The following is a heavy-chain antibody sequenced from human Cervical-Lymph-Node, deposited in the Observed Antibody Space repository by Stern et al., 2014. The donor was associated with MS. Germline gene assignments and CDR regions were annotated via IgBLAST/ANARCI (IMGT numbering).Heavy chain of an antibody. V-gene: IGHV1-69*01. CDR2: IIPIFGTA. CDR3: AREGKARDGYNNPFDY. J-gene: IGHJ4*02. CDR1: GGTFSIYA. D-gene: IGHD5-24*01. Sequence: QMQLVQSGAEVKKPGSSVKVSCKASGGTFSIYAFSWVRQAPGQGLEWMGGIIPIFGTANYAQKFQGRVTITADESTSTAYMDLSSLRSEDTALYYCAREGKARDGYNNPFDYWGQGTLVTVSS.